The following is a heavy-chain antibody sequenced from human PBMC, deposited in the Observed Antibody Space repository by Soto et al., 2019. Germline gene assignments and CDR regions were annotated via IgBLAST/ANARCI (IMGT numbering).Heavy chain of an antibody. CDR3: VHTGSSYDPFGY. J-gene: IGHJ4*02. CDR2: IFWNDDE. Sequence: SGPTLVNPTQTLTLTCTFSGFSLTTSGVGVGWIRQPPGKALEWLALIFWNDDERYSRSLNSRLTITKDTSKNQVVLTMTNMDPVATTTYYCVHTGSSYDPFGYCGRGTLVTVSS. D-gene: IGHD3-16*01. V-gene: IGHV2-5*01. CDR1: GFSLTTSGVG.